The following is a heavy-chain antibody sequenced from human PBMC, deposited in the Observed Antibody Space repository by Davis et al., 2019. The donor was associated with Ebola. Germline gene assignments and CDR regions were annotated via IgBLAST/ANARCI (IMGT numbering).Heavy chain of an antibody. CDR2: INHSGST. CDR1: GGSFSGYY. V-gene: IGHV4-34*01. CDR3: AGNYYYYYGMDV. J-gene: IGHJ6*02. Sequence: MPSETLSLTCAVYGGSFSGYYWSWIRQPPGKGLEWIGEINHSGSTNYNPSLKSRVTISVDTSKNQFSLKLSSVTAADTAVYYCAGNYYYYYGMDVWGQGTTVTVSS.